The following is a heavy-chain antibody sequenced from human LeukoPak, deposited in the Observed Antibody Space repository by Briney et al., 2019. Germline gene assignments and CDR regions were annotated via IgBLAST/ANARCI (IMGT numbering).Heavy chain of an antibody. Sequence: GGSLRLSCAASGFTFSNLWMSWVRQAPGKGLKWVANIKQDGSEKYYVDSVKGRFTISRDNAQNSLYLQMNSLRAEDTAIYYCARDSPDYGGKGFDYWGQGTLVTVSS. D-gene: IGHD4-23*01. CDR1: GFTFSNLW. J-gene: IGHJ4*02. V-gene: IGHV3-7*03. CDR2: IKQDGSEK. CDR3: ARDSPDYGGKGFDY.